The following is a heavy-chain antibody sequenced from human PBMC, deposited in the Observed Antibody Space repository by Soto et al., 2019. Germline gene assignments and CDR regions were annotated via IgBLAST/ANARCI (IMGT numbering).Heavy chain of an antibody. CDR3: ARGATAAWDIVVVPADRGGCFDP. D-gene: IGHD2-2*01. CDR2: ISAYNGNT. CDR1: GYTFTSYG. Sequence: QVQLEQSGAEVKKPGASVKVSCKASGYTFTSYGISWVRQAPGQGLEWMGWISAYNGNTNYAQKLQGRVTMTTDTSTSTDYMELRSLRSDDTAVYYCARGATAAWDIVVVPADRGGCFDPWGQGTLVTVSS. V-gene: IGHV1-18*01. J-gene: IGHJ5*02.